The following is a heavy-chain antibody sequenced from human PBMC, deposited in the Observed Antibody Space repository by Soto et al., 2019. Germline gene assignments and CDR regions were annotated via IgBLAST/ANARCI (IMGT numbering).Heavy chain of an antibody. Sequence: KASETLSLTCTVPGGSISSGGYYWSWIRQHPGKGLEWIGYIYYSGSTYYNPSLKSRVTISVDTSKNQFSLKLSSVTAADTAVYYCARDRLMATAGTARHYFGLDVWGQGTTVTVSS. D-gene: IGHD5-18*01. J-gene: IGHJ6*02. CDR3: ARDRLMATAGTARHYFGLDV. CDR2: IYYSGST. V-gene: IGHV4-31*03. CDR1: GGSISSGGYY.